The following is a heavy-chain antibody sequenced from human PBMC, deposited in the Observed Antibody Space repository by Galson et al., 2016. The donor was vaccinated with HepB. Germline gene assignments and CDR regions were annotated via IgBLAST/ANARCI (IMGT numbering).Heavy chain of an antibody. CDR1: GGSFSYYY. CDR2: ISHSGNT. V-gene: IGHV4-34*01. CDR3: GLIEVPVVVDS. J-gene: IGHJ4*02. D-gene: IGHD2-2*01. Sequence: SETLSLTCAVYGGSFSYYYWHWIRQPPGKGLEWVGEISHSGNTKYNPSFSSRATISLDMSKTQLSLRLTSVTAADTAVYYCGLIEVPVVVDSWGQGILVTVSS.